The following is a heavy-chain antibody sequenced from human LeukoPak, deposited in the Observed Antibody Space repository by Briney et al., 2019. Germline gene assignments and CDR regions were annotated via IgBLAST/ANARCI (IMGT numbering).Heavy chain of an antibody. CDR2: ISGSGSST. J-gene: IGHJ3*01. Sequence: GGSLRLSCAASGFTFSTYAMSWVRQAPGKGLEWVSVISGSGSSTYYADSVKGRFTISRDNSKNTLYLQMNSLRAEDTAVYYCAKEMATIRAFDSWGQGTMVTVSS. V-gene: IGHV3-23*01. CDR3: AKEMATIRAFDS. D-gene: IGHD5-24*01. CDR1: GFTFSTYA.